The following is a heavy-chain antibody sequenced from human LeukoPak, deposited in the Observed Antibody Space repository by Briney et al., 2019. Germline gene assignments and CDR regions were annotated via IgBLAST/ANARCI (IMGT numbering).Heavy chain of an antibody. V-gene: IGHV1-46*01. Sequence: ASVKVSCKASGYTFTSYYMHWVRQAPGQGLEWMGIINPSGGSTSYAQKFQGRVTMTRDTSTSTVYMELSSLRSEDTAVYYCARDRVGYNILTGYYYWGQGTLVTVSS. J-gene: IGHJ4*02. D-gene: IGHD3-9*01. CDR3: ARDRVGYNILTGYYY. CDR1: GYTFTSYY. CDR2: INPSGGST.